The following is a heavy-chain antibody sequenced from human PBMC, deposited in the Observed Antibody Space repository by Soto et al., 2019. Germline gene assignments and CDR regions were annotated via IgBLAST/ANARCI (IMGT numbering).Heavy chain of an antibody. CDR3: ARGQGAYYNYLDV. Sequence: GGSLRLSCAASGFTFSNYGMHWVRQAPGKGLEWVAVVWYDGNNKYYEDAVKGRFTISRDNSKNTVDLQMNSLSAEDTAVYYCARGQGAYYNYLDVWGKGTTVTVSS. J-gene: IGHJ6*03. V-gene: IGHV3-33*01. D-gene: IGHD3-16*01. CDR1: GFTFSNYG. CDR2: VWYDGNNK.